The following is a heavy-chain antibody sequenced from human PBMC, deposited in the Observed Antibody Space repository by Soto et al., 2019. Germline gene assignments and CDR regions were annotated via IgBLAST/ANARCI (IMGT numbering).Heavy chain of an antibody. CDR1: GGTFTSYG. J-gene: IGHJ5*02. CDR3: VRRHVSATGIDWFDP. D-gene: IGHD6-13*01. V-gene: IGHV1-3*01. CDR2: INAANGDT. Sequence: GASVKVSCKASGGTFTSYGIHWVRQAPGQRLEWMGWINAANGDTKYSPKFQGRVTITRDTSASTAYMELSSLRSEDTAVYYCVRRHVSATGIDWFDPWGQGTQVTVSS.